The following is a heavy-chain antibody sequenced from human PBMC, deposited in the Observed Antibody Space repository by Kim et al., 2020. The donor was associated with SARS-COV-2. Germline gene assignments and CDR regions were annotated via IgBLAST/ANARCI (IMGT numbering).Heavy chain of an antibody. CDR1: GFTFSSYA. V-gene: IGHV3-23*01. D-gene: IGHD3-22*01. Sequence: GGSLRLSCAASGFTFSSYAMSWVRQAPGKGLEWVSAISGSGGSTYYADSVKGRFTISRDNSKNTLYLQMNSLRAEDTAVYYCAKAMAQTRVTRMGYGMDVWRQGPTVSLSS. CDR3: AKAMAQTRVTRMGYGMDV. J-gene: IGHJ6*02. CDR2: ISGSGGST.